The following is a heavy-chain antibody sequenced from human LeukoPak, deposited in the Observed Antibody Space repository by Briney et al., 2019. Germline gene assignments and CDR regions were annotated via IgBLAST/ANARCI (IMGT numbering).Heavy chain of an antibody. CDR3: ARRTGGGNMHWYFDL. D-gene: IGHD3-16*01. Sequence: GGSLRLSCAASGFTFSSYEMNWVRQAPGKGLEWVSYISSSGSTIYYADSVKGRFTISRDNAKNSLYLQMNSLRAEDMAVYYCARRTGGGNMHWYFDLWGRGTLVTVSS. CDR1: GFTFSSYE. J-gene: IGHJ2*01. V-gene: IGHV3-48*03. CDR2: ISSSGSTI.